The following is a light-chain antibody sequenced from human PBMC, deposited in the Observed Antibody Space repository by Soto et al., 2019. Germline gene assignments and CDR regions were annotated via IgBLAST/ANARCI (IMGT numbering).Light chain of an antibody. CDR3: SSYTNTDTLV. Sequence: QSVLTQPASVSGSPGQSITISCTGTSSDVGFYNYVSWYQQNPGKAPKLMIYEVRNRPSGVSNRFSGSKSGNTASLTISGLQAEDDADYYCSSYTNTDTLVFGTGTKLTVL. J-gene: IGLJ1*01. V-gene: IGLV2-14*01. CDR1: SSDVGFYNY. CDR2: EVR.